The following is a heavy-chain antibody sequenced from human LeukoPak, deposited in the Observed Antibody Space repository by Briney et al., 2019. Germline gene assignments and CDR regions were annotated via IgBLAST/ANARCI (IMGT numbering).Heavy chain of an antibody. J-gene: IGHJ6*03. CDR2: LYSDGNT. D-gene: IGHD1-26*01. CDR3: AKESVVGATTRGRYYYYYMDV. CDR1: GFTVSSNY. V-gene: IGHV3-53*01. Sequence: GGSLRLSCAASGFTVSSNYMSWVRQAPGKGLEWVSVLYSDGNTYYADSVKGRFTISRDNSKNTLYLQMNSLRAEDTAVYYCAKESVVGATTRGRYYYYYMDVWGKGTTVTVSS.